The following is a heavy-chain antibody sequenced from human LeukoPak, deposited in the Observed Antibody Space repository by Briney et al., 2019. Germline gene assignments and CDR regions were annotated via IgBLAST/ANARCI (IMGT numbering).Heavy chain of an antibody. Sequence: SETLSLTCTVSGGSISTSTYCWGWIRQPPGKGLEWIGSISYSGTAYYNPSLKSRVTISVDTSNNQFSLRLTSVTAADTAVYFCARHPSSAWHADYWGHGNLVTVSS. V-gene: IGHV4-39*01. CDR1: GGSISTSTYC. J-gene: IGHJ4*01. D-gene: IGHD6-25*01. CDR2: ISYSGTA. CDR3: ARHPSSAWHADY.